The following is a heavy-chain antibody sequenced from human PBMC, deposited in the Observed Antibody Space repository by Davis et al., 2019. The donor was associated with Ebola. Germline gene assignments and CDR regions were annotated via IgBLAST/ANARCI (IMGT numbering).Heavy chain of an antibody. CDR2: IYYSGST. D-gene: IGHD6-13*01. V-gene: IGHV4-39*01. CDR1: GGSISSSSYY. J-gene: IGHJ4*02. Sequence: PSETLSLTCTVSGGSISSSSYYWGWIRQPPGKGLEWIGSIYYSGSTYYNPSLKSRVTISVDTSKNQFSLKLSSVTAADTAVYYCARTKQQLGFFDYWGQGTLVTVSS. CDR3: ARTKQQLGFFDY.